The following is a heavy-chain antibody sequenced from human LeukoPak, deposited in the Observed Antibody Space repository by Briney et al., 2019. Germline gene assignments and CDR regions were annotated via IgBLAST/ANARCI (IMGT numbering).Heavy chain of an antibody. CDR2: IYSGGST. CDR3: AGGIYYYGSGSYYATDFDY. J-gene: IGHJ4*02. Sequence: GGSLRLSCAASGFTVSSNYMSWVLQAPGKGLEWVSVIYSGGSTYYADSVKGRFTISRDNSKNTLYLQMNSLRAEDTAVYYCAGGIYYYGSGSYYATDFDYWGQGTLVTVSS. V-gene: IGHV3-53*05. CDR1: GFTVSSNY. D-gene: IGHD3-10*01.